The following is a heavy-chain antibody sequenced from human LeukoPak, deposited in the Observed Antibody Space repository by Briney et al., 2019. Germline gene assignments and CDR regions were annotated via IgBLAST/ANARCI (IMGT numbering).Heavy chain of an antibody. V-gene: IGHV1-46*01. Sequence: ASVKVSCKASGYTFTSYDINWVRQAPGQGLEWMGIINPSGGSTSYAQKFQGRVTMTRDTSTSTVYMELSSLRSEDTAVYYCARERKVAGTSEYFQHWGQGTLVTVSS. J-gene: IGHJ1*01. CDR2: INPSGGST. D-gene: IGHD6-19*01. CDR3: ARERKVAGTSEYFQH. CDR1: GYTFTSYD.